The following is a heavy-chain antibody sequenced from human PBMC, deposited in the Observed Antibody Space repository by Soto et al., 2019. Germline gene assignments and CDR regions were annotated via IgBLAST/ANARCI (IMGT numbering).Heavy chain of an antibody. CDR3: TRDVLRGGGLVAQWFFDY. J-gene: IGHJ4*02. CDR1: GFTFGDYA. V-gene: IGHV3-49*03. Sequence: GGSLRLSCTASGFTFGDYAMSWFRQAPGKGLEWVGFIRSKAYGGTTEYAASVKGRFTISRDDSKSIAYLQMNSLKTEDTAVYYCTRDVLRGGGLVAQWFFDYWGQGTLVTVSS. CDR2: IRSKAYGGTT. D-gene: IGHD2-15*01.